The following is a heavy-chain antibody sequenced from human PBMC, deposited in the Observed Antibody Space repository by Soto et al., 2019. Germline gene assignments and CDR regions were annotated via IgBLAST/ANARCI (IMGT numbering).Heavy chain of an antibody. CDR2: INHSGST. Sequence: PSETLSLTCAVYGGSFSGYYWSWIRQPPGKGLEWIGEINHSGSTNYNPSLKSRVTISVDTSKNQFSLKLSSVTAADTAVYYCARLLRHPYGMDVWGQGTTVTVSS. V-gene: IGHV4-34*01. D-gene: IGHD1-26*01. CDR3: ARLLRHPYGMDV. CDR1: GGSFSGYY. J-gene: IGHJ6*02.